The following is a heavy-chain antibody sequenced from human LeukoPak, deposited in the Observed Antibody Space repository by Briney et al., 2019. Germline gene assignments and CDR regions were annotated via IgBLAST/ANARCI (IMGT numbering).Heavy chain of an antibody. Sequence: SETLSLTCTVSGGSISNGYYWGWMRQPPGKGLEWIGSIYHSGRTHYNPSLKSRVIISVDTSKNQFSLKLRSVTAADTAVYYCARVTGYTIEDYFDYWGQGTLVTVSS. CDR3: ARVTGYTIEDYFDY. V-gene: IGHV4-38-2*02. J-gene: IGHJ4*02. D-gene: IGHD3-9*01. CDR2: IYHSGRT. CDR1: GGSISNGYY.